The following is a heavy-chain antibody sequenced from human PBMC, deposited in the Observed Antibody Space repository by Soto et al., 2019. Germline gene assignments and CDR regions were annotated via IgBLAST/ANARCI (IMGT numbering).Heavy chain of an antibody. CDR2: IRSKANSYAT. J-gene: IGHJ4*02. CDR3: TTRPSGSYYYFDY. D-gene: IGHD1-26*01. CDR1: GFTFSGSA. Sequence: PGGSLRLSCAASGFTFSGSAMHWVRQASGKGLEWVGRIRSKANSYATAYAASVKGRFTISRDDSKNTAYLQMNSLRTEDTAVYYCTTRPSGSYYYFDYWGQGTLVTVSS. V-gene: IGHV3-73*01.